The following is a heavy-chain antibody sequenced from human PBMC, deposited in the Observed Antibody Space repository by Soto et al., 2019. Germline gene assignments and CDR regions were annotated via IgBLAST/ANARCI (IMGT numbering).Heavy chain of an antibody. D-gene: IGHD6-13*01. CDR1: GYTFTGYY. J-gene: IGHJ6*02. CDR3: ARSFPLAAARYWSPYGMDV. Sequence: ASVKVSCKASGYTFTGYYMHWVRQAPGQGLEWMGWINPNSGGTNYAQKFQGRVTMTRDTSISTAYMELSRLRSDDTAVYYCARSFPLAAARYWSPYGMDVWGRGTTVTVSS. V-gene: IGHV1-2*02. CDR2: INPNSGGT.